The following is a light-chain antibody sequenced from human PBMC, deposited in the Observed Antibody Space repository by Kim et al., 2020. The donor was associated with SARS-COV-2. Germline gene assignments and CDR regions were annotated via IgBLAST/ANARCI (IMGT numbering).Light chain of an antibody. CDR3: QQYDNLPYT. Sequence: SASVGDRVTITSQASQDISKFVNWYQQKPGKATKLLIYDASNLESGVPSRFSGSGSGADFTFTVSSLQPEDIATYFCQQYDNLPYTFGQGTKLEI. CDR1: QDISKF. V-gene: IGKV1-33*01. CDR2: DAS. J-gene: IGKJ2*01.